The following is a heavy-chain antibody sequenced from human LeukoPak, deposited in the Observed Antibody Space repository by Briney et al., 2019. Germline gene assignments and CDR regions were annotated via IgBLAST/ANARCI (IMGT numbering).Heavy chain of an antibody. D-gene: IGHD4-11*01. CDR3: ARSYSNLAFDY. Sequence: GGSLRLSCAASGFTFSSYWMHWVRQAPGKGLVWVSRINTDGSSTSYADSVKGRFTISRDNAKNTLYLQMNSLRAEDTAVYYCARSYSNLAFDYWGQGTLVTVSS. CDR2: INTDGSST. J-gene: IGHJ4*02. V-gene: IGHV3-74*01. CDR1: GFTFSSYW.